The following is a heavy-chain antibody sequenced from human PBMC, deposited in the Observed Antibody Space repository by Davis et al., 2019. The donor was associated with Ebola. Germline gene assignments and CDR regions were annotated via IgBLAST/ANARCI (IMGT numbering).Heavy chain of an antibody. J-gene: IGHJ5*02. CDR3: AGVEDSSSWFVSWFDP. CDR2: ISWNSGSI. V-gene: IGHV3-9*01. CDR1: GFTFDDYA. Sequence: SLKISCAASGFTFDDYAMHWVRQAPGKGLEWVSGISWNSGSIGYADSVKGRFTISRDNAKNSLYLQMNSLRAEDTAVYYCAGVEDSSSWFVSWFDPWGQGTLVTVSS. D-gene: IGHD6-13*01.